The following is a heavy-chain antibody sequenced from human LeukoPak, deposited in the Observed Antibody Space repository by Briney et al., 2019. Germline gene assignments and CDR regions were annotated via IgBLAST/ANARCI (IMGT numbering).Heavy chain of an antibody. Sequence: ASVKVSCKASGYTFTSYAMHWVRQAPGQGLEWMGIINPSGGSTSYAQKFQGRVTMTRDTSTSTVYMELSSLRSEDTAVYYCARDAPSRDGYNLGIDYWGQGTLVTVSS. V-gene: IGHV1-46*01. D-gene: IGHD5-24*01. CDR3: ARDAPSRDGYNLGIDY. CDR1: GYTFTSYA. J-gene: IGHJ4*02. CDR2: INPSGGST.